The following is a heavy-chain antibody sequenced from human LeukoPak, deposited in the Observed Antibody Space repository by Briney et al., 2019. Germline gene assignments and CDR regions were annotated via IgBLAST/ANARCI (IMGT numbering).Heavy chain of an antibody. Sequence: SETLSLTCSVSNGSISSYYWSWIRQAPGKGLEWIGEINHSGSTNYNPSLKSRVTISVDTSKNQFSLKLSSVTAADTAVYYCARVSYGSGSYLDYWGQGTLVTVSS. J-gene: IGHJ4*02. CDR3: ARVSYGSGSYLDY. CDR1: NGSISSYY. D-gene: IGHD3-10*01. CDR2: INHSGST. V-gene: IGHV4-34*01.